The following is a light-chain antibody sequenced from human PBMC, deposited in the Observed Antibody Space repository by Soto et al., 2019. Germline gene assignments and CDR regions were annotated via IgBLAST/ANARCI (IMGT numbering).Light chain of an antibody. J-gene: IGLJ3*02. CDR3: ASWDDSLNGHWV. Sequence: QSVLTQARSASGTPGQRVTISCSGSNSNIGGNSVSWYHHLPGTAPKLLIFNNSQRPSGVPDRFSGSKSGTSASLAISGLQSEDEADYYCASWDDSLNGHWVFGGGTKLTVL. CDR2: NNS. V-gene: IGLV1-44*01. CDR1: NSNIGGNS.